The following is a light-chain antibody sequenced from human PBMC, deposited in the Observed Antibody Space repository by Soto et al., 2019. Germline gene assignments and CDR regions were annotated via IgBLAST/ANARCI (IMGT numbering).Light chain of an antibody. V-gene: IGKV2-28*01. J-gene: IGKJ4*01. CDR2: LGS. Sequence: DIVMTQSTLSLPVIPGVSASISCRSSQSLLHSNGYNYLDWYVQKPGQSPQLLIYLGSSRASGVPDRFSGSGSGTDFTLKISRVEAEDVGVYYCMQALQAPLTFGGGTKVEIK. CDR1: QSLLHSNGYNY. CDR3: MQALQAPLT.